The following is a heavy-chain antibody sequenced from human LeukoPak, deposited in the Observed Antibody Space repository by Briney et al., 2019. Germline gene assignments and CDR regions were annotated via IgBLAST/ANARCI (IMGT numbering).Heavy chain of an antibody. CDR2: INHSGST. CDR1: GGSFSDYY. J-gene: IGHJ4*02. Sequence: PSETLSLTCAVHGGSFSDYYWSWIRQPPGKGLEWTGEINHSGSTNYNPSLKTPVTISVDTSANQSSLNLSSVTAADTAVYYWAGGRVLRRAAPLPNYSLGQGTLVTVSS. CDR3: AGGRVLRRAAPLPNYS. D-gene: IGHD6-6*01. V-gene: IGHV4-34*01.